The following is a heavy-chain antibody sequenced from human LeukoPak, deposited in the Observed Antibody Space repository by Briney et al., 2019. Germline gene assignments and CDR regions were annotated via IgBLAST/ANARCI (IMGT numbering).Heavy chain of an antibody. D-gene: IGHD3-22*01. Sequence: ASVKVSCKASGYTFTGYFLHWVRQATGQGLEWMGWMNPNSGNTGYAQKFQGRVTMTRDMSTSTVYMELSSLRSEDTAVYYCARDYYDSSGYNDYWGQGTLVTVSS. CDR3: ARDYYDSSGYNDY. CDR2: MNPNSGNT. CDR1: GYTFTGYF. V-gene: IGHV1-8*02. J-gene: IGHJ4*02.